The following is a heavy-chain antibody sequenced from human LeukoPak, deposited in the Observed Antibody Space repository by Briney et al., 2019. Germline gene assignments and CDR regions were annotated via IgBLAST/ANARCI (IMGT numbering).Heavy chain of an antibody. V-gene: IGHV3-15*01. Sequence: GGSLRLSCTASGFTLSDAWMHWIRQAPGEGLEWVGRIRSNTDGGTTDYGGPVKGRFTISRDDSKNTLYLQMNSLKTEDTAVYYCTTRATFDVAVRGVKNYYYGMDVWGQGTTVTVSS. D-gene: IGHD3-10*01. CDR1: GFTLSDAW. CDR2: IRSNTDGGTT. CDR3: TTRATFDVAVRGVKNYYYGMDV. J-gene: IGHJ6*02.